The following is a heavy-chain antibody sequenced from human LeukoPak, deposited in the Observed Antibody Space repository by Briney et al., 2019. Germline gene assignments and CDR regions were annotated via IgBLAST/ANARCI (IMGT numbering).Heavy chain of an antibody. V-gene: IGHV1-18*01. D-gene: IGHD3-3*01. Sequence: ASVKVSCKASGGTFSSYAISWVRQAPGQGLEWMGWISAYNGNTNYAQKLQGRVTMTTDTSTSTAYMELRSLRSDDTAVYYCARDVSLYDFWSGSHPEHGYMDVWGKGTTVTVSS. J-gene: IGHJ6*03. CDR2: ISAYNGNT. CDR3: ARDVSLYDFWSGSHPEHGYMDV. CDR1: GGTFSSYA.